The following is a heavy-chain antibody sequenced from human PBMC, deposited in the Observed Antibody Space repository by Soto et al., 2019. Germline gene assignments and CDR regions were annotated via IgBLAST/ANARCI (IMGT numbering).Heavy chain of an antibody. CDR1: GFTFDSYA. J-gene: IGHJ4*02. CDR2: ISGSGGST. CDR3: AKQGGIFDY. D-gene: IGHD1-26*01. V-gene: IGHV3-23*01. Sequence: EVQLLESGGGLVQPGGSLRLSCAASGFTFDSYAMSWVRQAPGKGLEWVSGISGSGGSTYYADSVKGRFTISRDNSKNTLYLQMSRLRAEDTAVYYCAKQGGIFDYWGQGTLVNVSS.